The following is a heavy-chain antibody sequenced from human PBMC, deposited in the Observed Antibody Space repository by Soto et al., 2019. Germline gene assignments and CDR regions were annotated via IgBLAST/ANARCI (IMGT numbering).Heavy chain of an antibody. J-gene: IGHJ4*02. D-gene: IGHD6-13*01. CDR1: GFTFSNFA. Sequence: EVQLAESGGGFVQPGGSLRLSCAASGFTFSNFAVHWVRQAPGKGPEFVSGISSTGASIFYADSVKGRVTISRDNSRNTVNLQMGSLKPEDTAVYYCARARIGAAGTKYYFDYWGRGTLVTVSS. CDR2: ISSTGASI. CDR3: ARARIGAAGTKYYFDY. V-gene: IGHV3-64*07.